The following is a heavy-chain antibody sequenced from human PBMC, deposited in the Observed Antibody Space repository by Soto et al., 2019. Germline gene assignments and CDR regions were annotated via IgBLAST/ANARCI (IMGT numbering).Heavy chain of an antibody. D-gene: IGHD3-16*02. Sequence: PSETLSLTCAVSGGSISSSNWWSWVRQPPGKGLEWIGEIYHSGSTNYNPSLKSRVTISVDKSKNQFSLKLSSVTAADTAVYYCARDGFRNYDYVWGSYRPRNYYYYGMDVWGQGTTVTVSS. CDR2: IYHSGST. V-gene: IGHV4-4*02. CDR1: GGSISSSNW. CDR3: ARDGFRNYDYVWGSYRPRNYYYYGMDV. J-gene: IGHJ6*02.